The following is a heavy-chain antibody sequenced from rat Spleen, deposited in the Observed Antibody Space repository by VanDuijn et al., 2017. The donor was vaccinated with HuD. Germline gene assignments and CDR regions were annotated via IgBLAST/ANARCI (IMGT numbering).Heavy chain of an antibody. CDR2: ISYEGSSS. CDR1: GFTFSDYF. Sequence: EVQLVVSGGGLVQPGRSLKLSCAASGFTFSDYFLAWVRQAPKKGLEWVASISYEGSSSYYGDSVKGRFTISRDNAKSTLYLQMNSLRSEDTATYYCARPDSSLYVMDAWGQGASVTVSS. J-gene: IGHJ4*01. V-gene: IGHV5-22*01. CDR3: ARPDSSLYVMDA. D-gene: IGHD1-2*01.